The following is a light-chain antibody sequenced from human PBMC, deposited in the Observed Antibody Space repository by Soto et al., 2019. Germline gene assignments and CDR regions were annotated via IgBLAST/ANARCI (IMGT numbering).Light chain of an antibody. Sequence: IQMTQSPSSVSASVGDRVTIACRASQDIATWLAWYQQKPGKAPKLLIHAASSLQRGVPSRFSGSGSGTHFTLTISSLQPEDFATYFCQQTNSILPLTFGGGTKVDIK. J-gene: IGKJ4*01. CDR2: AAS. CDR1: QDIATW. CDR3: QQTNSILPLT. V-gene: IGKV1-12*01.